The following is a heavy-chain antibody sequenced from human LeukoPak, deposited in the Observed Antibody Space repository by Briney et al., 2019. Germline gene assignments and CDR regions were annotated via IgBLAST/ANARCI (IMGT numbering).Heavy chain of an antibody. CDR2: INHSGST. Sequence: PSETLSLSCAVYGGSFSGYYWSWIRQPPGKGLEWIGEINHSGSTNYNPSLKSRVTISVDTSKNQFSLKLSSVTAADTAVYYCARGLMVVAATGRWFDHWGQGTLVTVSS. D-gene: IGHD2-15*01. CDR3: ARGLMVVAATGRWFDH. J-gene: IGHJ5*02. V-gene: IGHV4-34*01. CDR1: GGSFSGYY.